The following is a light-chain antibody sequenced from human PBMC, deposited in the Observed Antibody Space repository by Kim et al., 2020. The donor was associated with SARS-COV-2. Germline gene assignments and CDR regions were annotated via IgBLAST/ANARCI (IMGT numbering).Light chain of an antibody. J-gene: IGLJ1*01. CDR2: EVR. V-gene: IGLV2-8*01. Sequence: QSALTQPPSASGSPGQSVTIPCTGTSSDIGGYDYVSWYKQHPGKAPKLTIYEVRKRPSGVPERFSGPKSGNTASLTVSGLQAEDEADYYCGSYAGSNNYVFGTGTKVTVL. CDR1: SSDIGGYDY. CDR3: GSYAGSNNYV.